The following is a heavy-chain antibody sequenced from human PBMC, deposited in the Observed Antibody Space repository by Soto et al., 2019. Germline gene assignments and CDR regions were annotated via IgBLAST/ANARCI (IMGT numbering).Heavy chain of an antibody. CDR1: GYTFTSYY. V-gene: IGHV1-46*01. CDR2: INPSGGST. CDR3: ASNYDFWSGPGMGYYYGMDV. J-gene: IGHJ6*02. Sequence: ASVKVSCKASGYTFTSYYMHWVRQAPGQGLEWMGIINPSGGSTSYAQKFQGRVTMTRDTSTSTVYMELSSLRSEDTAVYYCASNYDFWSGPGMGYYYGMDVWGQGTTVTV. D-gene: IGHD3-3*01.